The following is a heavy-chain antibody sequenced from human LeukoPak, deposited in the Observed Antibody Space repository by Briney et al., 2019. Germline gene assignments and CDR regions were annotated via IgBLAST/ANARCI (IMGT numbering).Heavy chain of an antibody. CDR3: ARSGGVFDI. J-gene: IGHJ3*02. D-gene: IGHD2-15*01. V-gene: IGHV3-21*01. CDR2: ISNSGSYV. CDR1: EFTFSSYS. Sequence: GGSLRLSCAASEFTFSSYSMNWVRQAPGKGLEWVSSISNSGSYVYYADSVKGRFTISRDNAKNSLYLQMNSLRAEDTVVYYCARSGGVFDIWGQGTIVTVSA.